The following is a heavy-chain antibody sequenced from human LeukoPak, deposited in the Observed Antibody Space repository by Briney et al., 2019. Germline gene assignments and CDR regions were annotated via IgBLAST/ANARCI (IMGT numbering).Heavy chain of an antibody. V-gene: IGHV3-7*01. CDR2: IKQDGSEK. CDR3: AREPRSAMVRGVKKNWFDP. CDR1: GFTFSSYA. J-gene: IGHJ5*02. Sequence: GALRLSCAASGFTFSSYAMHWVRQAPGKGLEWVANIKQDGSEKYYVDSVKGRFTISRDNAKNSLYLQMNSLRAEDTAVYYCAREPRSAMVRGVKKNWFDPWGQGTLVTVSS. D-gene: IGHD3-10*01.